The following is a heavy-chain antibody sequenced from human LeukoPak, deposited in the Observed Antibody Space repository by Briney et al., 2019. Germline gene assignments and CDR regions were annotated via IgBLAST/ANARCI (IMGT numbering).Heavy chain of an antibody. J-gene: IGHJ4*02. CDR3: AKEGDFYDILTDY. Sequence: PGGSLRLSCAASGFTFRTYAMSWVRQAPGKGLEWVSGISGSGGSTYYADSVKGRFTISRDNSKNTLYLQMNGLRAEDTAVYYCAKEGDFYDILTDYWGQGTLVTVSS. CDR2: ISGSGGST. CDR1: GFTFRTYA. V-gene: IGHV3-23*01. D-gene: IGHD3-9*01.